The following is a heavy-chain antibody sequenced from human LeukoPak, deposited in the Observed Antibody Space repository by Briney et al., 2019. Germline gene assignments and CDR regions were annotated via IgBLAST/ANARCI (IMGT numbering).Heavy chain of an antibody. D-gene: IGHD3-9*01. J-gene: IGHJ4*02. Sequence: GASVKVTCKTSGYTFTSYDINWVRQATGQGLEWMGWMNPNSGNTGYAQKFQGRVTITRNTSISTAYMELSSLRSEDTAVYYCARGLGGGILTGYNDYWGQGTLVTVSS. V-gene: IGHV1-8*03. CDR1: GYTFTSYD. CDR3: ARGLGGGILTGYNDY. CDR2: MNPNSGNT.